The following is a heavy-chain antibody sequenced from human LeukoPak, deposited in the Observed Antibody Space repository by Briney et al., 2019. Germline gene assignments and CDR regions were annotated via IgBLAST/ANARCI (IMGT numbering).Heavy chain of an antibody. J-gene: IGHJ4*02. CDR2: ITGGGDSA. V-gene: IGHV3-23*01. Sequence: GGSLRLSCAASGFTFNNYAMTWVRQTPERGLEWVSAITGGGDSAYYPDSVKGRFTISRDNSKNTLYLQMNNLGAEDTALYYCVSGDTGSGYYYWGQGTLVTVSS. D-gene: IGHD3-22*01. CDR3: VSGDTGSGYYY. CDR1: GFTFNNYA.